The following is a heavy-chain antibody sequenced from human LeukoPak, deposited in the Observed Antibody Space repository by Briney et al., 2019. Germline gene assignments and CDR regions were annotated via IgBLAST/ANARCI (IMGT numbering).Heavy chain of an antibody. CDR3: ARDDSTWLQSHDY. CDR1: GFTFSRYS. V-gene: IGHV3-21*01. CDR2: ISISSNYI. J-gene: IGHJ4*02. D-gene: IGHD5-24*01. Sequence: GGSLRLSCAASGFTFSRYSMNWVRQAPGKGLEWVSSISISSNYIYYADSVKGRFTISRDNAKNSLYLQVNSLRAEDTAVYYCARDDSTWLQSHDYWGQGTLVTVSS.